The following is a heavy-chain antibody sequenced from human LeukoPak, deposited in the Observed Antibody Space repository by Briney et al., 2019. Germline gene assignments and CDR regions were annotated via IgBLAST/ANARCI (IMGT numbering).Heavy chain of an antibody. J-gene: IGHJ4*02. CDR3: ARDLDCSGGSCYLFDY. CDR2: ISSSSSYI. Sequence: GGSLRLSCAASGFTFSSYSMNWVRQAPAKGLEWVSSISSSSSYIYYADSVKGRFTISRDNAKNSLYLQMNSLRAEDTAVYYCARDLDCSGGSCYLFDYWGQGTLVTVSS. V-gene: IGHV3-21*01. CDR1: GFTFSSYS. D-gene: IGHD2-15*01.